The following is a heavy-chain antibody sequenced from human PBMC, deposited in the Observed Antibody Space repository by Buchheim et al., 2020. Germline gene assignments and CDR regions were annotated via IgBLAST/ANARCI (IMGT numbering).Heavy chain of an antibody. CDR3: ARGDDFWSGYYIDY. V-gene: IGHV4-34*11. Sequence: QVQLQQWGAGLLKPSETLSLTCAVYTGSFSAYYWSWIRQPPGKGLEWIGYIYYSGSTNYNPSLKSRVTISVDTSKNQFSLKLSSVTAADTAVYYCARGDDFWSGYYIDYWGQGTL. J-gene: IGHJ4*02. CDR2: IYYSGST. CDR1: TGSFSAYY. D-gene: IGHD3-3*01.